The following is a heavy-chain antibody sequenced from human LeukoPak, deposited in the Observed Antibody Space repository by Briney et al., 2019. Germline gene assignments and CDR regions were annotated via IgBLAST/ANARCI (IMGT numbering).Heavy chain of an antibody. V-gene: IGHV1-2*04. J-gene: IGHJ6*02. CDR1: GYTFTGYY. Sequence: ASVKVSCKASGYTFTGYYMHWVRQAPGQGLEWMGWIDPNSGGTNYAQKFQGWVTMTRDTSISTAYMELSRLRPDDTAVYYCATAPSLGYGMDVWGQGTTVTVSS. CDR3: ATAPSLGYGMDV. CDR2: IDPNSGGT. D-gene: IGHD7-27*01.